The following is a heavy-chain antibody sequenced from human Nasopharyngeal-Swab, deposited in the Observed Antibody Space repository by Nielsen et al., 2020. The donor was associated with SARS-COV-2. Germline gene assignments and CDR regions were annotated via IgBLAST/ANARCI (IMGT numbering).Heavy chain of an antibody. Sequence: SETLSLTCTVSGVSMSSSRSFYWGWLRQPPGKGLEWIGSVYNNGDTFYNPSLQSRVTISVDTSENQFSLRLTSVTAADTALYYCTSSKTWGQGVLVTVSS. V-gene: IGHV4-39*01. CDR1: GVSMSSSRSFY. J-gene: IGHJ4*02. D-gene: IGHD2-2*01. CDR3: TSSKT. CDR2: VYNNGDT.